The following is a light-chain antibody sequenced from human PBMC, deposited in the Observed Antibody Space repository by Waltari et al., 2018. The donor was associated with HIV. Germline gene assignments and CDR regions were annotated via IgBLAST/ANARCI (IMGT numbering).Light chain of an antibody. CDR2: DAS. CDR1: HSVSTY. CDR3: QQRTNWPQNT. J-gene: IGKJ4*01. V-gene: IGKV3-11*01. Sequence: EIVLTQSPATLSLSPGERATLSCRASHSVSTYLAWYQQKPGQAPRLLIFDASNRATGVPPRFSGSGTDFTLTISSLEPEDFAVYYCQQRTNWPQNTFGGGTKVEIK.